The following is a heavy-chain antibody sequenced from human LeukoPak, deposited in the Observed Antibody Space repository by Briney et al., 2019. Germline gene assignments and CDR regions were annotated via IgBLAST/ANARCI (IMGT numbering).Heavy chain of an antibody. CDR1: GFTFSSYA. Sequence: GSLRLSCAASGFTFSSYAMSWVRQAPGKGLEWVSAISSDRRSTYYADSVKGRFTISRDNAKHSVYLQMNSLRAEDTAVYYCATVRGGWYFDYWGQGTLVTVSS. CDR3: ATVRGGWYFDY. J-gene: IGHJ4*02. CDR2: ISSDRRST. V-gene: IGHV3-23*01. D-gene: IGHD6-19*01.